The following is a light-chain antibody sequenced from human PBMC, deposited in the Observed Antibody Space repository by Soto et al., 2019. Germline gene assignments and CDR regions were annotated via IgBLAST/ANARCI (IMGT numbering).Light chain of an antibody. CDR1: QDISSW. Sequence: DIQMTQSPSSVSASVGDRVTITCRASQDISSWVAWYQQKPGKAPKLLISAASSLQSGVPRRFSGSGSGTDFTLIISSLQPEDFATYFCQQGDSFPFTFGGGTKGEIK. V-gene: IGKV1-12*01. J-gene: IGKJ4*01. CDR3: QQGDSFPFT. CDR2: AAS.